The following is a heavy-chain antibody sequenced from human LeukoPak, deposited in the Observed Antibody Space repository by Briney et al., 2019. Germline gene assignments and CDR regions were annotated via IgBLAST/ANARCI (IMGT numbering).Heavy chain of an antibody. CDR2: INAGNGNT. Sequence: ASVKVSCKASGYTFTSYAMHWVRQAPGQRLEWMGWINAGNGNTKYSQKFQGRVTITRDTSASTAYMELSSLRSEDTAVYYCARDRQYYYDSSGYGHWGQGTLVTVSS. D-gene: IGHD3-22*01. V-gene: IGHV1-3*01. J-gene: IGHJ4*02. CDR1: GYTFTSYA. CDR3: ARDRQYYYDSSGYGH.